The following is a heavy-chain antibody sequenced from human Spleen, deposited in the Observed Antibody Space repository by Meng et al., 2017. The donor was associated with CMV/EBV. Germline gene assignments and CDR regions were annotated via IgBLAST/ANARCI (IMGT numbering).Heavy chain of an antibody. CDR1: FSRDA. J-gene: IGHJ4*02. V-gene: IGHV1-69*05. D-gene: IGHD6-6*01. CDR3: ARVPDSRAPEDDY. CDR2: NITMLRKT. Sequence: FSRDAKKWGRQAPEKGIEWIGNNITMLRKTNYEQKYEGRVSITTGESSGTVFMELSSLTLDDTAIYFCARVPDSRAPEDDYWGQGTLVTVSS.